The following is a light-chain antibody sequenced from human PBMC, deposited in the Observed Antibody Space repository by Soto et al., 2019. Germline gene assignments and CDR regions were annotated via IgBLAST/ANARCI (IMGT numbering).Light chain of an antibody. V-gene: IGLV2-23*02. J-gene: IGLJ2*01. CDR1: SSDVGKYNF. Sequence: QSALTQPASVSGSPGQSITISCTGTSSDVGKYNFVSWYRQHPGKAPKLIIYQVDKRPSGISNRFSGSKSGNTASLTISGLQAEDEADYFCCSFAGTSTVFGGGTKVTVL. CDR3: CSFAGTSTV. CDR2: QVD.